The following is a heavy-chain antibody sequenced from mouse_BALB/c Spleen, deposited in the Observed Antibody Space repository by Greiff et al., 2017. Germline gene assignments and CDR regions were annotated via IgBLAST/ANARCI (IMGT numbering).Heavy chain of an antibody. CDR2: IWGDGST. V-gene: IGHV2-6-7*01. J-gene: IGHJ2*01. Sequence: QVHVKQSGPGLVAPSQSLSITCTVSGFSLTGYGVNWVRQPPGKGLEWLGMIWGDGSTDYNSALKSRLSISKDNSKSQVFLKMNSLQTDDTARYYCARVYYYGSSYYFDYWGQGTTLTVSS. CDR3: ARVYYYGSSYYFDY. D-gene: IGHD1-1*01. CDR1: GFSLTGYG.